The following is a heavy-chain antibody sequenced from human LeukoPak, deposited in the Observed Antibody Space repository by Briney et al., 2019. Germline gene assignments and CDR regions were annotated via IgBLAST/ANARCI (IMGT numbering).Heavy chain of an antibody. D-gene: IGHD3-3*01. V-gene: IGHV4-59*08. CDR3: ASQTLNYDFWSGPLDY. CDR1: GGSISSYY. J-gene: IGHJ4*02. CDR2: IYYSGST. Sequence: PSETLSLTCTVSGGSISSYYWSWIRQPPGKGLGWIGYIYYSGSTNYNPSLKSRVTISVDTSKNQFSLKLSSVTAADTAVYYCASQTLNYDFWSGPLDYWGQGTLVTVSS.